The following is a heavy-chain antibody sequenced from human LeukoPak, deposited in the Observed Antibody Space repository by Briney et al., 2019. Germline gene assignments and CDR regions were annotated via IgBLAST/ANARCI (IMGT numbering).Heavy chain of an antibody. CDR3: AKHDRKDSGHYHADY. D-gene: IGHD3-3*01. Sequence: SETLSLTCTVSGGSLSSYYWSRVRQPPGAALASIGYIYYTGITHYNPSLESRVTISVDTSKNQFSLKLRSLTPADTAVYYCAKHDRKDSGHYHADYWGQGTLVTVSS. V-gene: IGHV4-59*08. J-gene: IGHJ4*02. CDR1: GGSLSSYY. CDR2: IYYTGIT.